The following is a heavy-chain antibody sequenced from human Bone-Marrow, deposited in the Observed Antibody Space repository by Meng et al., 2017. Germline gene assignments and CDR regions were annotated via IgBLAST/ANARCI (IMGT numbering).Heavy chain of an antibody. J-gene: IGHJ4*02. CDR1: GGSFSHYY. V-gene: IGHV4-34*01. Sequence: QGELQEWGGGLLQPSGTLSLTCVVSGGSFSHYYWSWIRQPPGKGLEWIGEINHSGSTNYNPSLESRATISVDTSQNNLSLKLSSVTAADSAVYYCARGPTTMAHDFDYWGQGTLVTVSS. D-gene: IGHD4-11*01. CDR2: INHSGST. CDR3: ARGPTTMAHDFDY.